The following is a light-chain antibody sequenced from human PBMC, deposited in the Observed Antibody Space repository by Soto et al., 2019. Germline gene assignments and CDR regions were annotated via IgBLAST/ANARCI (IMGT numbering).Light chain of an antibody. CDR3: QQYNSYSWT. CDR2: DAS. V-gene: IGKV1-5*01. CDR1: QSISSW. Sequence: DMPMTQYPSTLSASVGDRVTITCRASQSISSWLAWYQQKAGKAPKLLIYDASTLESGVPSRFSGSGSGTEFTLTISSLQPDDFATYYCQQYNSYSWTFGQGTKVDIK. J-gene: IGKJ1*01.